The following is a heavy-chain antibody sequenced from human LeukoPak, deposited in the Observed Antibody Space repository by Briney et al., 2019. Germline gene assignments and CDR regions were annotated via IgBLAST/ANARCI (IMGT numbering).Heavy chain of an antibody. D-gene: IGHD2-2*02. CDR3: AGGEVVPNAIYGMDV. CDR2: IRGTGGSI. CDR1: GFTFSSYG. V-gene: IGHV3-23*01. J-gene: IGHJ6*02. Sequence: GGSLRLSCAASGFTFSSYGMHWVRQAPGRGPEWVSLIRGTGGSIYYADSVRGRFTISRDNSKNTLYLQMNSLRAEDTALYYCAGGEVVPNAIYGMDVWGQGTTVTVSS.